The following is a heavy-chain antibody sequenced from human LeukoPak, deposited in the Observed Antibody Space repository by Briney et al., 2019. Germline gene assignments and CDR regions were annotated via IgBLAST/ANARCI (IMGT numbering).Heavy chain of an antibody. Sequence: GSLRLSCAASGFTFSSYEMNWVRQAPGKGLEWVSYISSSGSTIYYADSVKGRFTISRDNAKNSLYLQMNSLRAEDTAVYYCAGLPRDYVWGSYLYWGQGTLVTVSS. CDR1: GFTFSSYE. J-gene: IGHJ4*02. V-gene: IGHV3-48*03. CDR3: AGLPRDYVWGSYLY. D-gene: IGHD3-16*02. CDR2: ISSSGSTI.